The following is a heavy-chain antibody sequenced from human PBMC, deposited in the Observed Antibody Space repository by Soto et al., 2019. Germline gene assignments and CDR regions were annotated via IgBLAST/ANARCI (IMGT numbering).Heavy chain of an antibody. CDR1: GGSISSGDYY. D-gene: IGHD4-17*01. CDR2: IYYSGST. CDR3: ARNDYGDQKPPFPDY. J-gene: IGHJ4*02. Sequence: QVQLQESGPGLVKPSQTLSLTCTVSGGSISSGDYYWSWIRQPPGKGLEWIGYIYYSGSTYYNPSLKSRVTISVDTAKNQFSLKLSSVTAADTAVYYCARNDYGDQKPPFPDYWGQGTLVTVSS. V-gene: IGHV4-30-4*01.